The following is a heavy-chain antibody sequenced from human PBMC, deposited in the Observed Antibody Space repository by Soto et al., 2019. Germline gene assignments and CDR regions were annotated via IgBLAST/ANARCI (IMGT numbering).Heavy chain of an antibody. Sequence: EVQLLESGGGLVQPGGSLRLSCAASGFTFSSYAMSWVRQAPRKGLDWVSAISVSVGSTYYEYSVKGRFTISRDNSKNTLYLQMNSLRAEDTAVYYCAKVERAVAGIIDWGQGTLGTDSS. CDR3: AKVERAVAGIID. J-gene: IGHJ4*02. CDR2: ISVSVGST. D-gene: IGHD6-19*01. V-gene: IGHV3-23*01. CDR1: GFTFSSYA.